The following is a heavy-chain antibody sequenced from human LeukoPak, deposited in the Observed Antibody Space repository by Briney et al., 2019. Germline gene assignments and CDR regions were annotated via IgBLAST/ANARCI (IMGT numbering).Heavy chain of an antibody. CDR1: GFTFSSDA. V-gene: IGHV3-7*01. CDR3: ARDPAGFSYQDY. D-gene: IGHD5-18*01. CDR2: IKQGGSEK. J-gene: IGHJ4*02. Sequence: PGGSLRLSCEASGFTFSSDAMSWVRQAPAKGLEWVANIKQGGSEKYYVDSVKGRFTISRDNSKNTLYLQMNSLRAEDTAVYYCARDPAGFSYQDYWGQGTLVTVSS.